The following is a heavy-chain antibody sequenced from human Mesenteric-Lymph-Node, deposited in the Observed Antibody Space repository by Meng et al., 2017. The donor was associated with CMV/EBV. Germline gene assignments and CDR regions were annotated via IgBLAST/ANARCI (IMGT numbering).Heavy chain of an antibody. CDR3: ARAYGSYGYFDY. J-gene: IGHJ4*02. V-gene: IGHV3-74*01. D-gene: IGHD1-26*01. Sequence: LSLTCAASGFTFSNYWMHWVRQAPGKGLVWVSRINSDGSTTSYADSVKGRFTISRDNAKNTLYLQMNSLRGEDTAVFYCARAYGSYGYFDYWGQGALVTVSS. CDR2: INSDGSTT. CDR1: GFTFSNYW.